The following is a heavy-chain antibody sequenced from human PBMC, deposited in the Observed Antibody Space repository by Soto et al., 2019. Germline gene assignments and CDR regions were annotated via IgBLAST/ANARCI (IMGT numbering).Heavy chain of an antibody. CDR1: GGSISSSNW. Sequence: QVQLQESGPGLVKPSGTLSLTCAVSGGSISSSNWWSWVRQPPGKGLEWFGEISLSGGTNYNPSLKSRVTVSIDKSKNQFSLMLTSVTAADTAVYYCAASGRKRWDHWGRGTLVTVSS. D-gene: IGHD6-25*01. CDR3: AASGRKRWDH. J-gene: IGHJ4*02. V-gene: IGHV4-4*02. CDR2: ISLSGGT.